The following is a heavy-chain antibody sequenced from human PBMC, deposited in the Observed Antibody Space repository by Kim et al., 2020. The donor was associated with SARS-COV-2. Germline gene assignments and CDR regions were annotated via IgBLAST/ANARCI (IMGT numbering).Heavy chain of an antibody. Sequence: GGSLRLSCAVSGFIFSNYAMRWVRQAPGKGLEWVSAVNDNGGTTYYADSVKGRFTISRDNSKNTLYLQMNSLRAEDTAVYYCAKDRQAVGTIYVECDYWGPGALGTVS. J-gene: IGHJ4*02. CDR1: GFIFSNYA. CDR2: VNDNGGTT. CDR3: AKDRQAVGTIYVECDY. D-gene: IGHD5-12*01. V-gene: IGHV3-23*01.